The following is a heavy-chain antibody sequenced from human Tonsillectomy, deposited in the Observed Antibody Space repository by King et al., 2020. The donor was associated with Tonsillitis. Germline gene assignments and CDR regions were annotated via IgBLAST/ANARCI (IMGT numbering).Heavy chain of an antibody. J-gene: IGHJ2*01. CDR2: IIPIFGTA. Sequence: QLVQSGAEVKKPGSSVKVSCKASGGTFSSYAISWVRQAPGQGLEWMGGIIPIFGTANYAQKFQGRVTITADESTSTAYMELSSLRSEDTAVYYCAGKGFAARNWYFDLWGRGALVTVSS. CDR3: AGKGFAARNWYFDL. D-gene: IGHD6-6*01. V-gene: IGHV1-69*12. CDR1: GGTFSSYA.